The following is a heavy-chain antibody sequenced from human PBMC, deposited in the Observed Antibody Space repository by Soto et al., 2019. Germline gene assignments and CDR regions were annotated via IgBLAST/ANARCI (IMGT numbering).Heavy chain of an antibody. CDR1: GITFSNAW. CDR2: IRSKTDGGTT. J-gene: IGHJ3*02. D-gene: IGHD6-13*01. Sequence: EVQLVESGGGLVEPGGSLRLSCAASGITFSNAWMNWVRKAPGKGLEYIGRIRSKTDGGTTEYAAPVEGRFTVSRDDSKNTLYLQMSGLTTEYTAVYYCTTTRPGTNVFDNWGQGTLVTVSS. CDR3: TTTRPGTNVFDN. V-gene: IGHV3-15*01.